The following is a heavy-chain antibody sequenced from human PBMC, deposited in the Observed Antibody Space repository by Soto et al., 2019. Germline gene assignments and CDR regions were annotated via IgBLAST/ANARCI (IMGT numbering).Heavy chain of an antibody. CDR1: GGTFSSYA. J-gene: IGHJ6*02. V-gene: IGHV1-69*06. CDR3: ARDCITMVRGVYYYYYGMDV. Sequence: QVQLVQSGAEVKKPGSSVKVSCKASGGTFSSYAISWVRQAPGQGLEWMGGIIPIFGTANYAQKFQGRVTITADKSTSTAYMELSSLRSEDTAVYYCARDCITMVRGVYYYYYGMDVWGQGTTVTVSS. D-gene: IGHD3-10*01. CDR2: IIPIFGTA.